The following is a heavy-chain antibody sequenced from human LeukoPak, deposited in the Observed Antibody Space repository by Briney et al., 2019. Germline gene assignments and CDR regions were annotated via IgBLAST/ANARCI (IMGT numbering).Heavy chain of an antibody. CDR1: GFTFKNYA. CDR2: ISCSGGST. Sequence: GGSLRLSCAASGFTFKNYAMSWVRQAPGKGLEWVSAISCSGGSTYYADSVKGRFTISRDNSKNTLYLQMNSLRAEDTAVYYCAKSLPGYCSGGSCYYDGYWGQGTVVTVSS. V-gene: IGHV3-23*01. CDR3: AKSLPGYCSGGSCYYDGY. J-gene: IGHJ4*02. D-gene: IGHD2-15*01.